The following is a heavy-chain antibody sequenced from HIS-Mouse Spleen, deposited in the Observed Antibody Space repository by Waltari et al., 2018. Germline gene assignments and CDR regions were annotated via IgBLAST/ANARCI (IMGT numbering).Heavy chain of an antibody. CDR1: GFTFSSYG. Sequence: QVQLVESGGGVVQPGRSLRLSCAASGFTFSSYGMHWVRQAPGKGLVWVAVIWYDGSNKYYADSVKGRFTISRDNSKNTLYLQMNSLRAEDTAVYYCAKGGLMVYAIGDYWGQGTLVTVSS. D-gene: IGHD2-8*01. CDR3: AKGGLMVYAIGDY. V-gene: IGHV3-33*06. CDR2: IWYDGSNK. J-gene: IGHJ4*02.